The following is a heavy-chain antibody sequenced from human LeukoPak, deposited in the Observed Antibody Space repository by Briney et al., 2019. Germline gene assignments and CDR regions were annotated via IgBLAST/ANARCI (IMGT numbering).Heavy chain of an antibody. CDR1: GYTFTGYY. CDR2: INPNSGGT. Sequence: GASVKVSCKASGYTFTGYYMHWVRQAPGQGLEWMGWINPNSGGTNYAQKFQGRVTMTRDTSISTAYMELSRLRSDDTAVYYCARAAYYYGSGSYYKGTYYMDVWGKGTTVTISS. CDR3: ARAAYYYGSGSYYKGTYYMDV. J-gene: IGHJ6*03. D-gene: IGHD3-10*01. V-gene: IGHV1-2*02.